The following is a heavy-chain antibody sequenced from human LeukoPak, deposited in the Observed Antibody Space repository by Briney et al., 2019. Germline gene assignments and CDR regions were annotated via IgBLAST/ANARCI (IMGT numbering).Heavy chain of an antibody. D-gene: IGHD1-26*01. Sequence: TGGSLRLSCAASGFSFSTYEMHWVRQAPGKGLEWISYISSSGSPIYYADSVEGRFSVSKDSAANSLYLQMNSLRVEDTAVYYCARDTVGWNYYGLDVWGPGTTVTVSS. CDR1: GFSFSTYE. CDR3: ARDTVGWNYYGLDV. CDR2: ISSSGSPI. V-gene: IGHV3-48*03. J-gene: IGHJ6*02.